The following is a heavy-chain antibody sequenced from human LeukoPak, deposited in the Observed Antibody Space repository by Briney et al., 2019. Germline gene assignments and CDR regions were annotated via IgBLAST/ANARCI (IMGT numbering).Heavy chain of an antibody. Sequence: SETLSLTCTVSGGSISATGYFWGWIHQPPGKGLEWIGSTYYSGTTHYNPSLKSRVTISVDTSKNQFSLKLSSVTAADTAVYYCARVDLQNAFDIWGQGTVVTVSS. CDR2: TYYSGTT. V-gene: IGHV4-39*07. CDR1: GGSISATGYF. J-gene: IGHJ3*02. CDR3: ARVDLQNAFDI. D-gene: IGHD3/OR15-3a*01.